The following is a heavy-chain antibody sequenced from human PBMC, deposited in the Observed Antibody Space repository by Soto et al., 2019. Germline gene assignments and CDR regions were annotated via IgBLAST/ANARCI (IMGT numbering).Heavy chain of an antibody. D-gene: IGHD3-3*01. CDR1: GGSISSYY. CDR2: IYYSGST. V-gene: IGHV4-59*01. CDR3: ARGQEYYDFWSGYYGYYFDY. Sequence: SETLSLTCTVSGGSISSYYWSWIRQPPGKGLEWIGYIYYSGSTNYNPSLKSRVTISVDTSKNQFSLKLSSVTAADTAVYYCARGQEYYDFWSGYYGYYFDYWGQGTLVTVS. J-gene: IGHJ4*02.